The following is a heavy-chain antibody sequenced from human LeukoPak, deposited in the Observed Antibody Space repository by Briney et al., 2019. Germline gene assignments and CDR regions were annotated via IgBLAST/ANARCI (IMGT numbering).Heavy chain of an antibody. CDR3: ARTVSSASLFFDY. CDR2: INYIGST. Sequence: PSETLSLTCTVSGGSISSGGYYWRWIRQHPGKGLEWTGYINYIGSTYYNPSLKSRITISVDTSKNQFSLYLSSVTAADTAVYYCARTVSSASLFFDYWGQGTLVTVSS. J-gene: IGHJ4*02. D-gene: IGHD6-25*01. CDR1: GGSISSGGYY. V-gene: IGHV4-31*03.